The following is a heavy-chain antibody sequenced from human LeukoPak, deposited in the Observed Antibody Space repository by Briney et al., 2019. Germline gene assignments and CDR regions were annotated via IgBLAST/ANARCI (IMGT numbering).Heavy chain of an antibody. CDR3: ATGITMTL. CDR2: IYYSGST. V-gene: IGHV4-39*01. D-gene: IGHD3-22*01. CDR1: GGSISSYY. J-gene: IGHJ4*02. Sequence: SETLSLTCTVSGGSISSYYWGWIRQPPGKGLEWIGSIYYSGSTYYNPSLKSRVTISVDTSKNQFSLKLSSVTAADTAVYYCATGITMTLWGQGTLVTVSS.